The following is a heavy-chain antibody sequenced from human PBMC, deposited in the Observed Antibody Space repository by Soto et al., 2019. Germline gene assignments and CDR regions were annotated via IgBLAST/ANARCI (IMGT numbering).Heavy chain of an antibody. D-gene: IGHD3-3*01. CDR2: IYYSGST. V-gene: IGHV4-59*08. CDR3: ARHSPSYYDFWSGYYPNWFDP. J-gene: IGHJ5*02. Sequence: PSETLSLPCTVSGGSISSYYWRWIQQPPGKGLEWIGYIYYSGSTNYNPSLKSRVTISVDTSKNQFSLKLSSVTAADTAVYYCARHSPSYYDFWSGYYPNWFDPWGQGTLVTVSS. CDR1: GGSISSYY.